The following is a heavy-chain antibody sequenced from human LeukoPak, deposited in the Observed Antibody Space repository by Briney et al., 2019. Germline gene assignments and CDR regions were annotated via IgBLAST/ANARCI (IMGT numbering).Heavy chain of an antibody. CDR1: GYTFTSYD. CDR3: ARIYSGSYFHTFDP. Sequence: ASVKVSCKASGYTFTSYDINWVRRATGQGFEWMGWMNPNSGNTGYAQKFQGRVTMTRNTSISTAYMELSSLRSEDTAVYYCARIYSGSYFHTFDPWGQGTLVTVSS. V-gene: IGHV1-8*01. D-gene: IGHD1-26*01. CDR2: MNPNSGNT. J-gene: IGHJ5*02.